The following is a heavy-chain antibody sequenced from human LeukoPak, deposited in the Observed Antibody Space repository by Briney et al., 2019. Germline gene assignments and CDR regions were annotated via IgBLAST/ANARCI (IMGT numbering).Heavy chain of an antibody. J-gene: IGHJ4*02. CDR1: GFTFSSYE. V-gene: IGHV3-48*03. Sequence: PGGSLRLPCAASGFTFSSYEMNWVRQAPGKGLEWVSYISSSGSTIYYADSVQGRFTISRDNAKNSLYLQMSSLRAEDTAVYYCARNDYNFDYWGQGTLVTVFS. CDR2: ISSSGSTI. D-gene: IGHD3-16*01. CDR3: ARNDYNFDY.